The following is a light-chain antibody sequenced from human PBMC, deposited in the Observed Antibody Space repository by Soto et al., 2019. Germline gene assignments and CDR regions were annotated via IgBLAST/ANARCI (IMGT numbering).Light chain of an antibody. CDR2: AAS. J-gene: IGKJ1*01. Sequence: ESVLTQSPGTLSLSPGERATLSCRASQSVMRNYLAWYQQKPGQAPRLLIYAASRSATGIPDRFSGSGSGTDFTLTISRLEPEDFAVYYCHQYGDSSWTFGQGTKVDIK. CDR1: QSVMRNY. V-gene: IGKV3-20*01. CDR3: HQYGDSSWT.